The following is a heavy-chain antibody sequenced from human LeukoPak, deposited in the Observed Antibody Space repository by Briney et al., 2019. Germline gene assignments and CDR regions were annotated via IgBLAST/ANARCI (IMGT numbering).Heavy chain of an antibody. V-gene: IGHV3-30*03. CDR1: TFTLNNHG. CDR3: AREATWGQWYFDH. Sequence: GKSLRLSCVTSTFTLNNHGMHWVRQAPGKGLEWVAVIASDGGVKHYAKSVKGRFVFFRDDSKNTLYLQMNNLIVDDTAVYYCAREATWGQWYFDHWGQGTPVTVSS. D-gene: IGHD3-16*01. J-gene: IGHJ4*02. CDR2: IASDGGVK.